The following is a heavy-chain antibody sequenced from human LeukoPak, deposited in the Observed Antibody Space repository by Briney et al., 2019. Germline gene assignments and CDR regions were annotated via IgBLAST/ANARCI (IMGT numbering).Heavy chain of an antibody. Sequence: SVKVSCKASGGTFTNYAINWVRQAPGQGLEWMGRIIPILDVTNYAQKFQGRVTITADQSTSTAYMELSSLGSEDTAVYYCAGGNFEDPYYYYGMDVWGQGTTVTVSS. CDR1: GGTFTNYA. D-gene: IGHD1-7*01. V-gene: IGHV1-69*04. J-gene: IGHJ6*02. CDR2: IIPILDVT. CDR3: AGGNFEDPYYYYGMDV.